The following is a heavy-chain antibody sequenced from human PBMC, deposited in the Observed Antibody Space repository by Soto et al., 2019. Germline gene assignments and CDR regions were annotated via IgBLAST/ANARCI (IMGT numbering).Heavy chain of an antibody. J-gene: IGHJ6*02. CDR2: IYYSGST. Sequence: PSETLSLTCTVSCGSIISSSYYWGWIRQPPGKGLEWIGSIYYSGSTYYNPSLKSRVTISVDTSKNQFSLKLSSVTAADTAVYYCARRPSYYYYGMDVWGQGTTVTVSS. CDR3: ARRPSYYYYGMDV. V-gene: IGHV4-39*01. CDR1: CGSIISSSYY.